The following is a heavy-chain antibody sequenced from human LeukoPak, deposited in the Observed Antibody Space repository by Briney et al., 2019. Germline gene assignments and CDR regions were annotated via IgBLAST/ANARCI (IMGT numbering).Heavy chain of an antibody. CDR1: GFTFSSYG. Sequence: GGSLRLSCGTSGFTFSSYGMTWVRQAPGKGLEWVSAISDSGGSTNYADSVKGRFTISRDNSKNTLYLQMNSLRAEDTAVYYCAKDSTGDHWYFDLWGRGTLVTVSS. V-gene: IGHV3-23*01. CDR2: ISDSGGST. J-gene: IGHJ2*01. CDR3: AKDSTGDHWYFDL. D-gene: IGHD7-27*01.